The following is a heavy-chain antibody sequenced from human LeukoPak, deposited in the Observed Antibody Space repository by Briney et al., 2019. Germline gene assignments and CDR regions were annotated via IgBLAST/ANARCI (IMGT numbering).Heavy chain of an antibody. CDR1: GCTFSGYY. Sequence: GGSLRLSCAASGCTFSGYYRSWMRQAPGKGLEGVSYISSGSSYTNYADSVKGRFTVSRDNAKNSLYLQMNSMRVEDTAVYYCARDRRSGWYASLDYWGQGTLVTVSS. V-gene: IGHV3-11*06. CDR2: ISSGSSYT. J-gene: IGHJ4*02. CDR3: ARDRRSGWYASLDY. D-gene: IGHD6-19*01.